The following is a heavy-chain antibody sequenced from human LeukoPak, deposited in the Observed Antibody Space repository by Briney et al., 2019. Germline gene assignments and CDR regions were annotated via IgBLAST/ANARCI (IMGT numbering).Heavy chain of an antibody. V-gene: IGHV4-59*11. CDR2: IHYSGRP. J-gene: IGHJ6*03. CDR3: ARGFAYDFWSGQDSPWYYMDV. D-gene: IGHD3-3*01. CDR1: GGSISGHY. Sequence: PSETLSLTCTVSGGSISGHYWTWIRQPPGKGLEWIGQIHYSGRPDYNPSLKSRVTISVDTSKNQLSLKVTSVTGADTAVYYCARGFAYDFWSGQDSPWYYMDVWGKGTTVTVSS.